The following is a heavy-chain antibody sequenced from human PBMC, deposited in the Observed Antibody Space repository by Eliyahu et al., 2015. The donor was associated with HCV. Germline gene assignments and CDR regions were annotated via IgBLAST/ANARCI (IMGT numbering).Heavy chain of an antibody. CDR3: ARDGPADIVVVRGHDAFDI. J-gene: IGHJ3*02. V-gene: IGHV4-4*07. CDR2: IYTSGST. D-gene: IGHD2-21*01. Sequence: QVQLQESGPGLVKPSETLSLXCXVXGXSXXSYYWSWXRQPAGKGLEWIGRIYTSGSTNYNPXLKSRVTMSVDTSKNQFSLKLSSVTAADTAVYYCARDGPADIVVVRGHDAFDIWGQGTMVTVSS. CDR1: GXSXXSYY.